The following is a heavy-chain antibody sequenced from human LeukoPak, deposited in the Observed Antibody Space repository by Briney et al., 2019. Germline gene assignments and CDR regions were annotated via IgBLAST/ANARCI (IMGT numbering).Heavy chain of an antibody. Sequence: PSETLSLTCTVSGYSISSGYLWGWIRQPPGKGLEWIGSIDGSGTSYYNPSLKSRVTISVDTSKNQFSLKLSSVTAADTAVYYCARHESGSGPADYWGQGTLVTVSS. CDR3: ARHESGSGPADY. J-gene: IGHJ4*02. V-gene: IGHV4-38-2*02. CDR2: IDGSGTS. CDR1: GYSISSGYL. D-gene: IGHD3-10*01.